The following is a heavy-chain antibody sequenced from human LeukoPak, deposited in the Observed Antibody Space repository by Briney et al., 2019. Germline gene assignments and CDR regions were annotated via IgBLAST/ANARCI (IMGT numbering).Heavy chain of an antibody. CDR2: IYYSGST. J-gene: IGHJ4*02. CDR1: GGSISSGGYY. D-gene: IGHD4-23*01. CDR3: ARGTTHPGMTTVVTHFDY. Sequence: SQTLSLTCTVSGGSISSGGYYWSWIRQHPGKGLEWIGYIYYSGSTNYNPSLKSRVTISVDTSKNQFSLKLSSVTAADTAVYYCARGTTHPGMTTVVTHFDYWGQGTLVTVSS. V-gene: IGHV4-31*03.